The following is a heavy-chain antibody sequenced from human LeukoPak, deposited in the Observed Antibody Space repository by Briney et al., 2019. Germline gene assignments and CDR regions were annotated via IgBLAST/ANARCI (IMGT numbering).Heavy chain of an antibody. CDR1: GGSMSPYH. CDR3: ARLARVAAAGSYSYHSLDV. CDR2: IYYSGST. D-gene: IGHD6-13*01. V-gene: IGHV4-59*08. J-gene: IGHJ6*02. Sequence: SETLSLTCTVSGGSMSPYHWGWIRQPPGKGLEWTGYIYYSGSTNYNPSLKSRFTISVDTSKNQFSLRLTSVTAADTAVYYCARLARVAAAGSYSYHSLDVWGQGTTVTVSS.